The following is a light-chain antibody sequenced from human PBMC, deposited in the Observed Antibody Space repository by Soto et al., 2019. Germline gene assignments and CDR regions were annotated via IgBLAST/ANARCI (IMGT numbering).Light chain of an antibody. CDR1: QSVSSY. CDR2: DAS. V-gene: IGKV3-11*01. J-gene: IGKJ3*01. CDR3: QQRSNWPPMFT. Sequence: EIVLTQSPATLSLSPGERATLSCRASQSVSSYLAWYQQKPGQAPRLLIYDASNRATGIPARFSGSGSGTDFTLTISSLEPEEFAVYYCQQRSNWPPMFTFDPGTKVDIK.